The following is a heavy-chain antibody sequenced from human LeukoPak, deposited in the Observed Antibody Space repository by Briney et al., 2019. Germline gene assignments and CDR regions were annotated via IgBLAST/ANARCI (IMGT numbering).Heavy chain of an antibody. J-gene: IGHJ4*02. CDR1: GGSISSSNW. Sequence: TSGTLSLTCAVSGGSISSSNWWSWVRQPPGKGLEWIGEIYHSGSTNYNPSLKSRVTISVDKSKNQFSLKLSSVTAADTAVYYCARVFHGTAAGTNYFDYWGQGTLVTVSS. D-gene: IGHD6-13*01. CDR3: ARVFHGTAAGTNYFDY. CDR2: IYHSGST. V-gene: IGHV4-4*02.